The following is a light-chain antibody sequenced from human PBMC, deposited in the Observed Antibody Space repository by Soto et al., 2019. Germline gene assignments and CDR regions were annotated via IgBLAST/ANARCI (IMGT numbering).Light chain of an antibody. CDR1: QSVSTN. J-gene: IGKJ3*01. CDR2: GAS. V-gene: IGKV3-15*01. Sequence: EIVMTQSPGTLSVSPGEGATLSCRASQSVSTNLAWYQQKPGQAPRLLIYGASTRATGIPARFSGSGSGTAFTLTISGLQSEDSAFYYCQHYSSWPTFGPGTKVDIK. CDR3: QHYSSWPT.